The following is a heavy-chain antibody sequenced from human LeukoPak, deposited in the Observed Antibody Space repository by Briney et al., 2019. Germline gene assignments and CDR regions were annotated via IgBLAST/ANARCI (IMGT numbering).Heavy chain of an antibody. V-gene: IGHV4-39*07. CDR1: GGSISSSSYY. J-gene: IGHJ6*03. D-gene: IGHD5-18*01. Sequence: PSETLSLTCTVSGGSISSSSYYWGWIRQPPGKGLEWIGSIYYSGSTYYNPSLKSRVTISVDTSKNQFSLKLSSVTAADTAVYYCARTVDTAQTNYYYYYMDVWGKGTTVTVSS. CDR2: IYYSGST. CDR3: ARTVDTAQTNYYYYYMDV.